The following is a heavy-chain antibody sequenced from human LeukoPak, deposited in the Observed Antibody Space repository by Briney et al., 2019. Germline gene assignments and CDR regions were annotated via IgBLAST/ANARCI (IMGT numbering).Heavy chain of an antibody. V-gene: IGHV3-30*02. Sequence: QPGGSLRLSCAASGFTFSTYGMQWVRQAPGKGLEWVAFIRYDGSNKYYADSVKGRFTISRDNSKNTLYLQMNSLRAEDTAVYYCAKDRSGYPFDYWGQGTLVTVSS. CDR1: GFTFSTYG. CDR2: IRYDGSNK. J-gene: IGHJ4*02. CDR3: AKDRSGYPFDY. D-gene: IGHD3-22*01.